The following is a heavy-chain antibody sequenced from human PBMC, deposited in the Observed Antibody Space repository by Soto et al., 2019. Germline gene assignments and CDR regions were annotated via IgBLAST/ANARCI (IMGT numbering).Heavy chain of an antibody. CDR2: ISGSGGTT. CDR1: GFTFSSYA. J-gene: IGHJ5*02. D-gene: IGHD6-13*01. V-gene: IGHV3-23*01. Sequence: VGSLRLSCAASGFTFSSYAMSWVRQAPGKGLEWVSVISGSGGTTYYADSVKGRFTISRDNSKNTLYLQMNSLRAEDTAVYYCAKLGGYSSRRGWFDPWGQGTLVTVSS. CDR3: AKLGGYSSRRGWFDP.